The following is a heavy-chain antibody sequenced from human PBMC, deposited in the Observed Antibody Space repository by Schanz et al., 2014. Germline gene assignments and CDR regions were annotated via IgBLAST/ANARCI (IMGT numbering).Heavy chain of an antibody. CDR2: IKQDGSEK. J-gene: IGHJ4*02. V-gene: IGHV3-7*01. D-gene: IGHD3-9*01. CDR3: ARDSRPNYDFLTAYYSIDY. CDR1: GFTFSSYG. Sequence: VQLVESGGGVVQFGRSLRLSCVASGFTFSSYGMHWVRQAPGKGLEWVANIKQDGSEKYYVDAVKGRFTISRDNAKNTLYLQMNSLRAEDTAVYYCARDSRPNYDFLTAYYSIDYWGQGTLVTVSS.